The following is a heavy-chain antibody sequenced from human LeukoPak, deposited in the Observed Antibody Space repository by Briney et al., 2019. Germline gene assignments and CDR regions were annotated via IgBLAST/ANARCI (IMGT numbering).Heavy chain of an antibody. Sequence: PSETLSLTYTVSGYSISNGYYRGWVRQPPGKGLEWIGTIHHSGTTYYSPSLRSRVTTSVDTSKNQFSLSLSSVTAADTAVYYCARSYYDTRGRFDPWGQGTLVTVSS. J-gene: IGHJ5*02. D-gene: IGHD3-22*01. CDR2: IHHSGTT. CDR3: ARSYYDTRGRFDP. CDR1: GYSISNGYY. V-gene: IGHV4-38-2*02.